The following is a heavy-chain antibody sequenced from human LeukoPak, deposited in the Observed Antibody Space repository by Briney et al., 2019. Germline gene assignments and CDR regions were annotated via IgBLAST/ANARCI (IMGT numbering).Heavy chain of an antibody. V-gene: IGHV3-30-3*01. D-gene: IGHD3-10*01. Sequence: GRSLRLSCVASGFTFSSYATHWVRQAPGKGLEWVAVISYDGSNKYYADSVKGRFTISRDNSKNTLYLQMNSLRAEDTAVYYCARDYYGSGSYYSPYFDYWGQGTLVTVSS. CDR2: ISYDGSNK. J-gene: IGHJ4*02. CDR1: GFTFSSYA. CDR3: ARDYYGSGSYYSPYFDY.